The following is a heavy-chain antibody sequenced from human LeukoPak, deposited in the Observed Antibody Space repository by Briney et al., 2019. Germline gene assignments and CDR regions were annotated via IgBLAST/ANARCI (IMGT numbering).Heavy chain of an antibody. J-gene: IGHJ1*01. CDR3: ARSIAVASTAEYFQH. Sequence: SETLSLTCTVSGGSISSSSYYWGWIRQPPGKGLEWIGGIYYSGSTYYNPSLKSRVTISVDTSKNQFSLKLSSVTAADTAVYYCARSIAVASTAEYFQHWGQGTLVTVSS. V-gene: IGHV4-39*01. D-gene: IGHD6-19*01. CDR1: GGSISSSSYY. CDR2: IYYSGST.